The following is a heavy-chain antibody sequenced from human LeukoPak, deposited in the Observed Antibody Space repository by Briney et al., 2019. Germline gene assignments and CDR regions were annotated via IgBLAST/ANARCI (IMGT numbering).Heavy chain of an antibody. V-gene: IGHV1-8*03. J-gene: IGHJ6*02. Sequence: ASVKVSCKASGYTFTSYDINWVRQATGQGLEWMGWMNPNSGNTGYAQKFQGRVTITRNTSISTAYMELSSLRAEDTAVYYCARDAIVGATGSYYYYGMDVWGQGTTVTVSS. CDR2: MNPNSGNT. D-gene: IGHD1-26*01. CDR1: GYTFTSYD. CDR3: ARDAIVGATGSYYYYGMDV.